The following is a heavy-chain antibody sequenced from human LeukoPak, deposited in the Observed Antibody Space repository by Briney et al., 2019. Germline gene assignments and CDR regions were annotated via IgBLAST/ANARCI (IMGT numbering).Heavy chain of an antibody. D-gene: IGHD3-22*01. CDR3: ARGGLDDSSGEVHFDY. Sequence: ASVKVSCKASGYTFTSYGISWVRQAPGQGLEWMGWISAYNGNTNYAQKLQGRATMTTDTSTSTAYMELRSLRSDDTAVYYCARGGLDDSSGEVHFDYWGQGTLVTVSS. CDR1: GYTFTSYG. CDR2: ISAYNGNT. J-gene: IGHJ4*02. V-gene: IGHV1-18*01.